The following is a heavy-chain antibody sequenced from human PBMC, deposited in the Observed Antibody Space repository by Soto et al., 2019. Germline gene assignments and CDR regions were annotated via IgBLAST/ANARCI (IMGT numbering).Heavy chain of an antibody. CDR1: GFTFSNYY. Sequence: QVQLVESGGGLVKPGGSLRLSCAASGFTFSNYYMAWIRQAPGKGLECLSYISSRAVTIYYADSVKGRFTISRDITKNSLYLQMSSLRDEDTGVYYCARVSASGWHVNSRDYFDSWGEGTLVTVSS. V-gene: IGHV3-11*01. J-gene: IGHJ4*02. CDR3: ARVSASGWHVNSRDYFDS. D-gene: IGHD6-19*01. CDR2: ISSRAVTI.